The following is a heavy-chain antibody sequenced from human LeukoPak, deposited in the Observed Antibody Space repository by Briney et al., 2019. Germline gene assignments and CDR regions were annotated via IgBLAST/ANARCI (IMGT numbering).Heavy chain of an antibody. CDR2: IRYEGNEK. CDR3: AKDEIRAVGDY. D-gene: IGHD6-19*01. CDR1: GFTFNNYG. Sequence: GGSLRLSCAASGFTFNNYGMHWVRQAPGKGLEWVAFIRYEGNEKYYADSVKGRFTISRDNSKNTLYLEMNSLRAEDTAVYYCAKDEIRAVGDYWGQGTLVTVSS. J-gene: IGHJ4*02. V-gene: IGHV3-30*02.